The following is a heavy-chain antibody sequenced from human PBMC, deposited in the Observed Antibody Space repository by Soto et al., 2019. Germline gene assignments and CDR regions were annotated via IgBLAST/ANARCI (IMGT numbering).Heavy chain of an antibody. CDR1: GYTFTSYG. CDR2: ISAYNGNT. J-gene: IGHJ3*02. Sequence: ASVKVSCKASGYTFTSYGISWVRQAPGQGLEWMGWISAYNGNTDYAQKLQGRFTISRDNAKNSLYLQMNSLRAEDTAVYYCAIEKVGATSVHVFDIWGQGTMVTVSS. D-gene: IGHD1-26*01. V-gene: IGHV1-18*01. CDR3: AIEKVGATSVHVFDI.